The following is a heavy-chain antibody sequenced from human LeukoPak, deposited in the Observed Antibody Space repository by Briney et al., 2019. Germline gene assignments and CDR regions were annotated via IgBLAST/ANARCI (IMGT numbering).Heavy chain of an antibody. V-gene: IGHV3-48*03. J-gene: IGHJ4*02. Sequence: PGGSLRLSCAASGFTFSSYEMNWVRHAPGRGLEWVSHISGGGESTVYPDAVKGRFTISRDNAKNSLYLQMNSLRVEGTGVYYCARRSGRRYEYWGQGVLVTVSP. CDR1: GFTFSSYE. D-gene: IGHD5-24*01. CDR2: ISGGGEST. CDR3: ARRSGRRYEY.